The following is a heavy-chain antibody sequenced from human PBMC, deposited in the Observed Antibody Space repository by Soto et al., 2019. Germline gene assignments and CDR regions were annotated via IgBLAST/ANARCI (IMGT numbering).Heavy chain of an antibody. CDR2: ITGSGDKT. J-gene: IGHJ4*02. V-gene: IGHV3-23*01. Sequence: EVQLLESGGNLVQPGGSLRLSCAASGFSLKNYAMTWVRQAPGKGLEWVSGITGSGDKTYYADSVKGRFIISRDNSENTLYLQMNSLRAEDTALDDCARDCSSSSCSVWRYWGQGTQVTVSS. D-gene: IGHD2-2*01. CDR1: GFSLKNYA. CDR3: ARDCSSSSCSVWRY.